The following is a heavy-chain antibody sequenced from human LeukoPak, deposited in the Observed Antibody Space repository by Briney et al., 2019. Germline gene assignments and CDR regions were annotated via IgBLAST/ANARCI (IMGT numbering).Heavy chain of an antibody. D-gene: IGHD6-19*01. V-gene: IGHV3-20*04. CDR2: INWNGGST. CDR3: ARDREGIYSSGWCCYWYFDL. Sequence: GGSLRLSCAASGFTFDDYGMSWVRQAPGKGLEWVSGINWNGGSTGYADSVKGRFTISRDNAKNSLYLQMNSLRAEDTALYYCARDREGIYSSGWCCYWYFDLWGRGTLVTVSS. CDR1: GFTFDDYG. J-gene: IGHJ2*01.